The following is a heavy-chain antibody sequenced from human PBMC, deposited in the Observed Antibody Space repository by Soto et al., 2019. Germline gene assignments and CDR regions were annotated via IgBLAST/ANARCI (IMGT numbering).Heavy chain of an antibody. V-gene: IGHV4-59*08. CDR2: IFYSGST. J-gene: IGHJ3*02. Sequence: QVQLQESGPGLEKPSETLSLTCTVSGGSISSYYWSWIRQPPGKGLEWIGYIFYSGSTNYNPSLKSRVTISVDTSKNQFSLKLSSVTAADTAVYYCARRYGGAFDIWGQGTMVTVSS. CDR3: ARRYGGAFDI. D-gene: IGHD4-17*01. CDR1: GGSISSYY.